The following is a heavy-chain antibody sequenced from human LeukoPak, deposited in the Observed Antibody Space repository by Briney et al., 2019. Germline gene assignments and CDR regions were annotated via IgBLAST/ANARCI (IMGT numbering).Heavy chain of an antibody. J-gene: IGHJ6*03. V-gene: IGHV4-59*01. CDR1: GCSISSYY. Sequence: AESLSLTCTVSGCSISSYYLSWIRQPPGKGLEWIWYIYYSGSTHYNPSLKSRVTISVDKSKNQFSLKLRTVTAADTAVYYCARGGYCYYLDFWGKGTTVTVS. CDR2: IYYSGST. CDR3: ARGGYCYYLDF.